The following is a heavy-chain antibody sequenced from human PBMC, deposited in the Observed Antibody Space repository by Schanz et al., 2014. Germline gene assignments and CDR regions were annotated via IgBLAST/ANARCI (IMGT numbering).Heavy chain of an antibody. CDR2: ISYDEATK. CDR3: AKDPPRGVRTPIKPTLDY. CDR1: GFTFSNYA. J-gene: IGHJ4*02. V-gene: IGHV3-30*04. D-gene: IGHD3-10*01. Sequence: QVQLVESGGGVVQPGRSLRLSCAASGAASGFTFSNYAMHWVRQSPGKGLEWVAVISYDEATKHYADSVKGRFTISRDNSKNTLYLEMTSLRVEDTAVYYCAKDPPRGVRTPIKPTLDYWGQGTRVTVS.